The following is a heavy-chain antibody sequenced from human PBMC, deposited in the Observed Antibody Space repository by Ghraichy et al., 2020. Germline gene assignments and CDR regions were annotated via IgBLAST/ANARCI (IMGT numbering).Heavy chain of an antibody. D-gene: IGHD6-6*01. V-gene: IGHV3-23*01. CDR2: ISGSGGST. CDR3: AKVKAHSSSAGGALGEY. Sequence: GGSLRLSCAASGFTFSSYAMSWVRQAPGKGLEWVSAISGSGGSTYYADSVKGRFTISRDNSKNTLYLQMNSLRAEDTAVYYCAKVKAHSSSAGGALGEYWGQGTLVTVSS. J-gene: IGHJ4*02. CDR1: GFTFSSYA.